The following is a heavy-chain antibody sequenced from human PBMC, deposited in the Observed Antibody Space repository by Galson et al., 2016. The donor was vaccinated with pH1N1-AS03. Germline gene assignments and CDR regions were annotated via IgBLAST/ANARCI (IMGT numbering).Heavy chain of an antibody. CDR3: ARAENTVTTLGGFDP. D-gene: IGHD4-17*01. CDR2: IYYSGST. Sequence: ATLSLTCTVSGGSFRSSYWYWIPQPPGKGLEWIGYIYYSGSTNYNPSLKSRVSIPVDTSKNHFSLRLNSVTAADTAVYYCARAENTVTTLGGFDPWGQGTLVTVSS. J-gene: IGHJ5*02. CDR1: GGSFRSSY. V-gene: IGHV4-59*01.